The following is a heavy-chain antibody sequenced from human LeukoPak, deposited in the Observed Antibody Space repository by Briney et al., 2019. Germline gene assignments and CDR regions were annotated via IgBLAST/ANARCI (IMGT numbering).Heavy chain of an antibody. CDR2: IWYDGSNK. V-gene: IGHV3-33*01. D-gene: IGHD6-25*01. Sequence: PGRSLRLSCAASGFTFSSYGMHWVRQAPGKGLEWVAVIWYDGSNKYYADSVKGRFTISRDNSKNTLYLQMNSLRAEDTAVYYCARDARSGSLDYWGQGTLVTVSS. CDR1: GFTFSSYG. CDR3: ARDARSGSLDY. J-gene: IGHJ4*02.